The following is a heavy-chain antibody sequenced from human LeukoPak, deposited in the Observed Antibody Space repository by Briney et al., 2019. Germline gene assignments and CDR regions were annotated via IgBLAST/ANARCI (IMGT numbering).Heavy chain of an antibody. CDR3: ARDFASYYYGSGSYIY. Sequence: GGSLRLSCAASGFTFSSYWMSWVRQAPGKGLEWVANIKQDGSEKYYVDSVKGRFTISRDNAKNSLYLQMNSLRAEDTAVYYCARDFASYYYGSGSYIYWGQGTLVTVSS. J-gene: IGHJ4*02. D-gene: IGHD3-10*01. CDR1: GFTFSSYW. V-gene: IGHV3-7*01. CDR2: IKQDGSEK.